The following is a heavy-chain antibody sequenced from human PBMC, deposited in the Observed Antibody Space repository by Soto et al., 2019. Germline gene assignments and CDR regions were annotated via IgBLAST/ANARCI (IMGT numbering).Heavy chain of an antibody. Sequence: QVQLVQSGAEVKKHGASVKVSCKASGYTFTSYDINWVRQATGQGLEWMGWMNPNSGNTGYAQKFQGRVTMTRNTSISTAYMELSSLRSEDTAVYYCARGEVGTTAGTYYYYYYMDVWGKGTTVTVSS. CDR3: ARGEVGTTAGTYYYYYYMDV. J-gene: IGHJ6*03. CDR1: GYTFTSYD. D-gene: IGHD1-1*01. CDR2: MNPNSGNT. V-gene: IGHV1-8*01.